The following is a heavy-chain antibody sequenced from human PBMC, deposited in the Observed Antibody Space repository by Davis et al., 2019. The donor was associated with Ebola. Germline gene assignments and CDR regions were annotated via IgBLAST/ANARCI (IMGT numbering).Heavy chain of an antibody. CDR3: ASSGWYGYAFDI. D-gene: IGHD6-19*01. V-gene: IGHV4-59*01. CDR2: IYYSGST. J-gene: IGHJ3*02. CDR1: AGSISSYY. Sequence: MPGGSLRLSCSVSAGSISSYYWSWIRQPPGKGLEWIGYIYYSGSTNYNPSLKSRITISVDTSKNQFSLKLSSVTAADTAVYYCASSGWYGYAFDIWGQGTMVTVSS.